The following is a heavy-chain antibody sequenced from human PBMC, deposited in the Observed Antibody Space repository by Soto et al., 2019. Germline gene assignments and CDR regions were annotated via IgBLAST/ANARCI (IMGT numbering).Heavy chain of an antibody. CDR2: TIPIIGTT. CDR1: GDTLSTHG. D-gene: IGHD4-4*01. V-gene: IGHV1-69*01. J-gene: IGHJ5*02. Sequence: QVQLVQSGAEVKKPGSSVKVSCKASGDTLSTHGISWVRQAPGQGLEWMGGTIPIIGTTNYAHKFRGRVTIAADESTGTAYMELSSLRSDDTAVYYCAGASDSTWYNWLDPWGQGTLVTVSS. CDR3: AGASDSTWYNWLDP.